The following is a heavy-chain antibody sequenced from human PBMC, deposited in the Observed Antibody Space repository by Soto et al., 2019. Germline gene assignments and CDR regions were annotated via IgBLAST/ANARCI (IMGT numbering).Heavy chain of an antibody. D-gene: IGHD5-12*01. J-gene: IGHJ6*02. CDR3: ARRGPLNNIVDVPDYFALDV. V-gene: IGHV3-11*01. CDR1: GFTFTDYY. CDR2: ISSGGGSK. Sequence: QVQLVESGGGLVKPGGSLRLSCEASGFTFTDYYMSWIRQAPGKGLEWVSYISSGGGSKFYTESVKGRFTISRDIAKNSLHLQMDGLRVEDTAVYFCARRGPLNNIVDVPDYFALDVWGQGTTVTVSS.